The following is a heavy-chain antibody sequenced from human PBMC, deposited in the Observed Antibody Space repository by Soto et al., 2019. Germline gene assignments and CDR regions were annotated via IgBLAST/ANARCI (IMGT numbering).Heavy chain of an antibody. Sequence: LRLSCAASGFTFSSYWMHWVRQAPGKGLVWVSRINSDGSSTNYADFVKGRFTISRDNAKNTLYLQMNSLRVEDTAVYYCSRVGGSTWHWGQGTLVPVSS. D-gene: IGHD1-26*01. CDR1: GFTFSSYW. CDR3: SRVGGSTWH. J-gene: IGHJ4*02. CDR2: INSDGSST. V-gene: IGHV3-74*01.